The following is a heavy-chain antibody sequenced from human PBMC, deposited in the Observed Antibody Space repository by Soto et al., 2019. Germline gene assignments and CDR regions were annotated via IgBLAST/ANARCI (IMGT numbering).Heavy chain of an antibody. D-gene: IGHD1-1*01. CDR3: ARVLESGHRGIYYFDY. V-gene: IGHV4-39*07. CDR2: IYYSGST. J-gene: IGHJ4*01. CDR1: GGSISSSSYY. Sequence: SETLSLTCTVSGGSISSSSYYWGWIRQPPGKGLEWIGSIYYSGSTYYNPSLKSRVTISVDTSKNQFSLKVSSVTSADTAVYYCARVLESGHRGIYYFDYWGQGTLVTVSS.